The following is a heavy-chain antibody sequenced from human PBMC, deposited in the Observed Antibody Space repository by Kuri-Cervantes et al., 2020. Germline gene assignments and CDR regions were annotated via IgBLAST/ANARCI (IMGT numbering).Heavy chain of an antibody. V-gene: IGHV4-39*07. J-gene: IGHJ5*02. Sequence: SETLSLTCTVSGGSISSSSYYWGWIRQPPGKGLEWIGNIYYSGSTYYNPSLKSRVTISVDTSKNQFSLKVSSVTAADTAVYYCARVGTFPWSGYYSSWFDPWGAGTLVTVSS. CDR3: ARVGTFPWSGYYSSWFDP. CDR2: IYYSGST. D-gene: IGHD3-3*01. CDR1: GGSISSSSYY.